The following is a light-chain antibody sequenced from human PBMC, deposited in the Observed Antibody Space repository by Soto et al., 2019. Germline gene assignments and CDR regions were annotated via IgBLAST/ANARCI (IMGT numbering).Light chain of an antibody. J-gene: IGKJ5*01. V-gene: IGKV1-39*01. Sequence: DIQMTQSPSSLSASVGDRVTITCRASQTISNYLNWYQQKPGKAPNLLIYSSSSLQSGVPPRFSGSGSGTAFTLTISSLQPQDFATYYYQQTYSTPITFGQGTRLEIK. CDR1: QTISNY. CDR2: SSS. CDR3: QQTYSTPIT.